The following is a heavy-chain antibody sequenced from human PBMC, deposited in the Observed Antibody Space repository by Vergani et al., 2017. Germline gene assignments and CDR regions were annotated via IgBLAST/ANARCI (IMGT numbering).Heavy chain of an antibody. Sequence: QVQLQESGPGLVKPSETLSLTCAVSGYSISSGYYWGWIRQPPGKGLEWIGEINHSGSTNYNPSLKSRVTISVDTSKNQFSLKLSSVTAADTAVYYCARDSSGLYYMDVWGKGTTVTVSS. CDR1: GYSISSGYY. CDR3: ARDSSGLYYMDV. CDR2: INHSGST. J-gene: IGHJ6*03. V-gene: IGHV4-38-2*02. D-gene: IGHD6-19*01.